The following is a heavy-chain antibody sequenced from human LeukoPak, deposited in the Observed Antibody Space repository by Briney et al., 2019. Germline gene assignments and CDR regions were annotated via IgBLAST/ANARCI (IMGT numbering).Heavy chain of an antibody. D-gene: IGHD7-27*01. CDR3: ARHDWGY. CDR1: GGSISSSSYY. Sequence: SETLSLTCTVSGGSISSSSYYWGWIRQPPGKGLEWIGSIYYSGSTYYNPSLKSRVTISVDTSKNQFSLKLSSVTAADTAVYYCARHDWGYWGQGTLVTVSS. J-gene: IGHJ4*02. V-gene: IGHV4-39*01. CDR2: IYYSGST.